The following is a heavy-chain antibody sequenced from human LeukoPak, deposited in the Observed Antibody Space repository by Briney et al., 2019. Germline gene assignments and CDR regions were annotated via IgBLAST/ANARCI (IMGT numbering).Heavy chain of an antibody. D-gene: IGHD3-9*01. CDR1: GFTFSNAW. CDR2: ISGSGGST. CDR3: AKVGDYDILTGYSYYFDY. J-gene: IGHJ4*02. V-gene: IGHV3-23*01. Sequence: GGSLRLSCAASGFTFSNAWMSWVRQAPGKGLEWVSAISGSGGSTYYADSVKGRFTISRDNSKNTLYLQMNSLRAEDTAVYYCAKVGDYDILTGYSYYFDYWGQGTLVTVSS.